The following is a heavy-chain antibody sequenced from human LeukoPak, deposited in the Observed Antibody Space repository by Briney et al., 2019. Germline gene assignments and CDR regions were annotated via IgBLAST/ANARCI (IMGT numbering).Heavy chain of an antibody. D-gene: IGHD5-24*01. CDR3: ARQTNGYNWYYYYYMDV. V-gene: IGHV3-7*01. CDR1: GFTFSSYW. CDR2: IKQDGSEK. Sequence: PGGSLRLSCAASGFTFSSYWMSWVRQAPGKGLEWVANIKQDGSEKYYVDSVKGRFTIPRDNAKNSLYLQMNSLRAEDTAVYYCARQTNGYNWYYYYYMDVWGKGTTVTVSS. J-gene: IGHJ6*03.